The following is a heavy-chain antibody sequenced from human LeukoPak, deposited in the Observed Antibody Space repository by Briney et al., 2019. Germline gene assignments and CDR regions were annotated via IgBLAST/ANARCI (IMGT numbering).Heavy chain of an antibody. CDR2: ISSSSSTI. V-gene: IGHV3-48*04. J-gene: IGHJ6*02. Sequence: GGSLRLSCAASGFTFSSYSMNWVRQAPGKGLEWVSYISSSSSTIYYADSVKGRFTISRDNAKNSLYLQMNSLRAEDTAVYYCARVREGYYYGMDVWGQGTTVTVSS. CDR3: ARVREGYYYGMDV. D-gene: IGHD3-16*01. CDR1: GFTFSSYS.